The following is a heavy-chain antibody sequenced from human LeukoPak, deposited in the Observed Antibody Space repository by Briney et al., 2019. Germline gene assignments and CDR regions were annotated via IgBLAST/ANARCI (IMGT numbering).Heavy chain of an antibody. D-gene: IGHD6-6*01. CDR2: ISAYNGNT. Sequence: ASVKVSCKASGYTFTIYGISWVRQAPGQGLEWMGWISAYNGNTNYAQKLQGRVTITTDTSTSTAYMELRSLRSDDTAVYHCAREPYSSSSVWFDPWGQGTLVTVSS. J-gene: IGHJ5*02. CDR1: GYTFTIYG. V-gene: IGHV1-18*01. CDR3: AREPYSSSSVWFDP.